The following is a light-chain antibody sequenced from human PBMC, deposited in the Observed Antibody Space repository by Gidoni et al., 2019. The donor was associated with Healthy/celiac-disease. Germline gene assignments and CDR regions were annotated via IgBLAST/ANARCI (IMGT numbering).Light chain of an antibody. CDR1: QGISGW. CDR3: QQATSPST. CDR2: AAS. J-gene: IGKJ3*01. Sequence: DIQMTQSPSSVSASVGDRVTITCRASQGISGWLAWYQQKPGKAPKLLIYAASSLQSGVPSRFSGSGSGTDFTLTISSLQPEDFATYYCQQATSPSTFGPGTKVDIK. V-gene: IGKV1-12*01.